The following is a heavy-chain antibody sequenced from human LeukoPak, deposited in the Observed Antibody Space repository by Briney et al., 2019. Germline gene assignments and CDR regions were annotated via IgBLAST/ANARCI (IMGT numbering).Heavy chain of an antibody. CDR1: GYTFTGYY. CDR2: INPNSGGT. V-gene: IGHV1-2*02. J-gene: IGHJ6*03. D-gene: IGHD5-24*01. CDR3: ARGPWLQKPYYYYYMDV. Sequence: ASVKISCKASGYTFTGYYMHWVRQAPGQGLEWMGWINPNSGGTNYAQKFQGRVTMTRDTSISTAYMKLSRLRSDDTAVYYCARGPWLQKPYYYYYMDVWGKGTTVTISS.